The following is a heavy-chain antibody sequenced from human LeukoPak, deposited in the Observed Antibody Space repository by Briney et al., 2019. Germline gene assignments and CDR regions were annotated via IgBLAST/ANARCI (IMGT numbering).Heavy chain of an antibody. Sequence: SVKVSCKASGYTFTGYYMHWVRQAPGQGLEWMGRIIPILGIANYAQKFQGRVTITADKSTSTAYMELSSLRSEDTAVYYCARELYSSSGDYWGQGTLVTVSS. CDR3: ARELYSSSGDY. CDR1: GYTFTGYY. D-gene: IGHD6-6*01. V-gene: IGHV1-69*04. J-gene: IGHJ4*02. CDR2: IIPILGIA.